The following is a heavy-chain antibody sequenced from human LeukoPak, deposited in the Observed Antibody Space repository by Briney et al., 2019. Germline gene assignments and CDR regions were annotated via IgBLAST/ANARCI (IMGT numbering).Heavy chain of an antibody. CDR3: AREPAVEMATISIDYYYYMDV. V-gene: IGHV3-21*01. D-gene: IGHD5-24*01. CDR2: ISSSSSYI. CDR1: GFTFSSYS. J-gene: IGHJ6*03. Sequence: GGSLRLSCAASGFTFSSYSMNWVRQAPGKGLEWVSSISSSSSYIYYADSVKGRFTISRDNAKNSLYLQMNSLRAEDTAVYYCAREPAVEMATISIDYYYYMDVWGKGTTVTVSS.